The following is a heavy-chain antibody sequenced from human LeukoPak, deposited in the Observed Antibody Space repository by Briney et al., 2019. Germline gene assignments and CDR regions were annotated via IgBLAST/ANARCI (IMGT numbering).Heavy chain of an antibody. CDR2: IYTSVST. CDR3: ARGAFYCSSTSCSSYYYYYYMDV. V-gene: IGHV4-4*07. CDR1: GGSISSYY. D-gene: IGHD2-2*01. J-gene: IGHJ6*03. Sequence: SETLSLTCTVSGGSISSYYWSWIRQPAGKGLEWIGRIYTSVSTNYNPSLKSRVTMSVDTSKNQFSLKLSSVTAADTAVYYCARGAFYCSSTSCSSYYYYYYMDVWGKGTTVTVSS.